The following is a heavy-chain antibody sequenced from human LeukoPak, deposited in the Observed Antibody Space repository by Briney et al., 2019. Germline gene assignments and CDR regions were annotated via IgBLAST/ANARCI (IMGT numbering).Heavy chain of an antibody. CDR2: ISGSGGST. J-gene: IGHJ4*02. CDR3: ARGGFYPDY. V-gene: IGHV3-23*01. D-gene: IGHD3-3*01. CDR1: GFTFSSYA. Sequence: GGSLRLSCAASGFTFSSYAMSWVRQAPGKGLEGVSAISGSGGSTYYADSVRGRFTISRDNAKNSLYLQMNSLRAEDTAVYYCARGGFYPDYWGQGTLVTVSS.